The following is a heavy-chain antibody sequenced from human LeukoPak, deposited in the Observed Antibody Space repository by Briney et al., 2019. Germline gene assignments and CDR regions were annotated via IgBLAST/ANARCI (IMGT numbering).Heavy chain of an antibody. CDR2: VYDSGTT. V-gene: IGHV4-59*01. CDR3: ARVSWFPGTSYYYMDV. CDR1: GGSISSYY. Sequence: SETLSLTCTVSGGSISSYYWSWIRQPPGKGLEWFGYVYDSGTTNYNPSLKSRVTISVDTSKNQFSLKLSSVTAADTAVYYCARVSWFPGTSYYYMDVWGKGTTVTVSS. D-gene: IGHD1-1*01. J-gene: IGHJ6*03.